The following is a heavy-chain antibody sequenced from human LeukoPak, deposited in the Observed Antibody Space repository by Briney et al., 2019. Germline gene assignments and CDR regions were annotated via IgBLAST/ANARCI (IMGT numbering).Heavy chain of an antibody. CDR1: GFXFSSYE. CDR3: ARDHGSGSYYRPDAFDI. V-gene: IGHV3-48*03. D-gene: IGHD3-10*01. CDR2: ISSSGSTI. J-gene: IGHJ3*02. Sequence: GGSLRLSCAASGFXFSSYEMNWVRQAPGKGLEWVSYISSSGSTIYYADSVKGRFTISRDNAKNSLYLQMNSLRAEDTAVYYCARDHGSGSYYRPDAFDIWGQGTMVTVSS.